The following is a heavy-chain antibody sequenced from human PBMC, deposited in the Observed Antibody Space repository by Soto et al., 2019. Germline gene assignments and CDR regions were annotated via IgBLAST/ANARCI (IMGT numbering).Heavy chain of an antibody. V-gene: IGHV3-23*01. Sequence: PGGSLRLSCAASGFTFSSYAMSWVRQAPGKGLEWVSAISGSGGSTYYADSVKGRFTISRDNSKNTLYLQMNSLRAEDTAVYYCAKDIVTYYDFWSGYYTVEAFDIWGQGTMVTVSS. D-gene: IGHD3-3*01. CDR1: GFTFSSYA. CDR3: AKDIVTYYDFWSGYYTVEAFDI. J-gene: IGHJ3*02. CDR2: ISGSGGST.